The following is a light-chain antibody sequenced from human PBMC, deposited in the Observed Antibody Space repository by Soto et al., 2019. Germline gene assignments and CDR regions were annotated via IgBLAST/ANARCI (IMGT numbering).Light chain of an antibody. CDR3: SSYAAYNTYV. Sequence: QSVLTQPPSASGSPGQSVTISCTGTSSDVGGSRYVSWYQQHPGQAPKLVIYEVNKRPSGVPDRFSGSKSGNTASLTVSGLQADDEADYYCSSYAAYNTYVFGTGTNVTVL. J-gene: IGLJ1*01. CDR2: EVN. V-gene: IGLV2-8*01. CDR1: SSDVGGSRY.